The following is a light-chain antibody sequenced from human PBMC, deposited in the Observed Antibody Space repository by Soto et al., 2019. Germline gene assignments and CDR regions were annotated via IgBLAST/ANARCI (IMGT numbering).Light chain of an antibody. Sequence: DIQVTQSPSTLSASVGDSVTITCRASQSINYWLAWYQQKPGKAPRLLIYGASSLQSGVPSRFSGSGSETEVTLTISSLQPDDFATYYCQQYDGHFGQGTKLEVK. V-gene: IGKV1-5*01. CDR2: GAS. CDR3: QQYDGH. CDR1: QSINYW. J-gene: IGKJ2*01.